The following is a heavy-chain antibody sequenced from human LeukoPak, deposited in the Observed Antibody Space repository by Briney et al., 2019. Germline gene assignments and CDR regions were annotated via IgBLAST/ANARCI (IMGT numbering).Heavy chain of an antibody. CDR1: GYTLTELS. Sequence: ASVKVSCKVSGYTLTELSMHWVRQAPGKGLEWMGGFDPEDGDTIYAQKFQGRVTMTEDTSTDTAYMELSSLRSEDTAVYYCATDRELVRSIGYWGQGTLVTVSS. CDR2: FDPEDGDT. V-gene: IGHV1-24*01. CDR3: ATDRELVRSIGY. J-gene: IGHJ4*02. D-gene: IGHD6-6*01.